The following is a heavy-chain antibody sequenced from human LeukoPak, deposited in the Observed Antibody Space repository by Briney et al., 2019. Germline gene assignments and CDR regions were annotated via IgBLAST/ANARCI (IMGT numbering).Heavy chain of an antibody. CDR1: GFSFSNYA. CDR3: ARQHTAWYVDY. J-gene: IGHJ4*02. CDR2: VSASGAST. D-gene: IGHD1-1*01. Sequence: PGGSLRLSCAASGFSFSNYAMSWVRQAPGKGLEWVSGVSASGASTYSEDSVKGRFIISRDNSKNTVFLQMNSLRVEDTAVYYCARQHTAWYVDYWGRGILVTVSS. V-gene: IGHV3-23*01.